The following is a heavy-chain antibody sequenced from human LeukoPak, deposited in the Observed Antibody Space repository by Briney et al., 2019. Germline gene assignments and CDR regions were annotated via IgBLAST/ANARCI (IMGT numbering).Heavy chain of an antibody. CDR1: GYSISSGYY. D-gene: IGHD3-10*02. CDR2: IYHSGST. J-gene: IGHJ5*02. CDR3: ARYVFREDKFDP. Sequence: SETLSLTCTVSGYSISSGYYWGWIRQPPGKGLEWIGSIYHSGSTYYNPSLKSRFTISVDTSKNPFSLNLSSVTAADTAFYYCARYVFREDKFDPWGEGTLVTVSS. V-gene: IGHV4-38-2*02.